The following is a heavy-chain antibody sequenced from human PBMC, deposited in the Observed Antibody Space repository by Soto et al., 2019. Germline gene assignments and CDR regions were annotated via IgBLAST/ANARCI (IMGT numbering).Heavy chain of an antibody. CDR3: ARQDTAMVTWFDP. D-gene: IGHD5-18*01. CDR2: IYYSGST. CDR1: GGSISSGDYY. Sequence: SETLSLTCTVSGGSISSGDYYWSWIRQPPGKGLEWIGYIYYSGSTYYNPSLKSRVTISVDTSKNQFSLKLSSVTAADTAVYYCARQDTAMVTWFDPWGQGTLVTVSS. V-gene: IGHV4-30-4*01. J-gene: IGHJ5*02.